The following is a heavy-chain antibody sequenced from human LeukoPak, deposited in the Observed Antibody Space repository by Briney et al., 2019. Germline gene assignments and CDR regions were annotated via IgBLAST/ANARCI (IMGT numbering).Heavy chain of an antibody. CDR3: ARDPNTYYYDSSGPARDY. V-gene: IGHV1-2*02. J-gene: IGHJ4*02. CDR2: INPNSGGT. Sequence: ASVKVSCKASGYTLTVYYMRCVRQAPGQGLEWMGWINPNSGGTNYAQKFRGRVTMTRDTSISTAYMELSRLRSEDTAVYYCARDPNTYYYDSSGPARDYWGQGTLVTVSS. CDR1: GYTLTVYY. D-gene: IGHD3-22*01.